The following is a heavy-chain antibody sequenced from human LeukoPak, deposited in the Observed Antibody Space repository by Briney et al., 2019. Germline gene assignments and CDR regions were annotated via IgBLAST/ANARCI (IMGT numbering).Heavy chain of an antibody. V-gene: IGHV3-9*01. Sequence: GGSLRLSCAASGFTFDDYAMHWVRQAPGKGLEWVSGISWNSGSIGYADSVKGRFTISRDNAKNSLYLQMNSLRAEDTALYYCAKSQIAAAVSMFDYWGQGTLVTVSS. CDR2: ISWNSGSI. J-gene: IGHJ4*02. CDR3: AKSQIAAAVSMFDY. CDR1: GFTFDDYA. D-gene: IGHD6-13*01.